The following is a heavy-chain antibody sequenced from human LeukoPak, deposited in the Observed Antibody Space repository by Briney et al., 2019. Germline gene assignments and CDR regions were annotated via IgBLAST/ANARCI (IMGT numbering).Heavy chain of an antibody. CDR3: ARPQVVVLNPFDY. D-gene: IGHD3-10*01. Sequence: GGSLRLSCAASGFTFSTYAMSWVRQAPGKGLEWVSAITGSADRTHYADSVKGRFTISRDNSKNIVYLQMNILRAKDTAVYFCARPQVVVLNPFDYWGQGTLVTVSS. J-gene: IGHJ4*01. V-gene: IGHV3-23*01. CDR1: GFTFSTYA. CDR2: ITGSADRT.